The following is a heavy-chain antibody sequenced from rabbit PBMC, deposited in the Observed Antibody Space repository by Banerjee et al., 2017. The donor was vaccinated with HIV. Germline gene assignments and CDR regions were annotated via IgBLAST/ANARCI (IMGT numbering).Heavy chain of an antibody. V-gene: IGHV1S45*01. CDR2: ISSTSVS. CDR1: GFDFSSYG. CDR3: ATDDGDKNYVAFKL. J-gene: IGHJ4*01. D-gene: IGHD2-1*01. Sequence: QEQLVESGGDLVKPGASLTLTCTASGFDFSSYGVIWVRQAPGKGPEWIGYISSTSVSYYASWAKGRFTISKTSSTTVTLQMTSLTAADTATYFCATDDGDKNYVAFKLWGPGTLVTVS.